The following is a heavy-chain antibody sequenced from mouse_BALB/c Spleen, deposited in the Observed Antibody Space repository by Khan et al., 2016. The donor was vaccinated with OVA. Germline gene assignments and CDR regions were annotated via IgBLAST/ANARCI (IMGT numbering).Heavy chain of an antibody. D-gene: IGHD1-2*01. CDR3: ARTARIKY. J-gene: IGHJ2*01. CDR1: GYSITSGYG. V-gene: IGHV3-1*02. CDR2: IIYSGST. Sequence: EVQLVESGPGLVKPSQSLSLTCTVTGYSITSGYGWNWIRQFPGNQLEWMGYIIYSGSTNYNPSLQSRISITRDTSKNQFFLKLNSVTTEDTATYYCARTARIKYWGQGTTLTVSS.